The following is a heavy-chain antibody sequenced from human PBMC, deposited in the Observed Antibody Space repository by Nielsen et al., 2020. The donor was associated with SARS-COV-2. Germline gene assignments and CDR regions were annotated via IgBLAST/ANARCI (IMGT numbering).Heavy chain of an antibody. CDR3: ATAYNGNYYWDY. CDR2: MYPRDSDT. J-gene: IGHJ4*02. CDR1: GNSFSSYW. Sequence: GESLKISCKGSGNSFSSYWIGWVRQMPGKGLEWMGIMYPRDSDTRYSPSFQGQVTISADKSISTAYLQWSSLKASDTAMYYCATAYNGNYYWDYWGQGTLVTVSS. D-gene: IGHD1-7*01. V-gene: IGHV5-51*01.